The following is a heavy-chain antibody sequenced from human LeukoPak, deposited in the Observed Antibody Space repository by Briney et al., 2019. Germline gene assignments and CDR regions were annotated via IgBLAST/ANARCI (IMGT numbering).Heavy chain of an antibody. J-gene: IGHJ4*02. CDR3: ASVGYDSSGYYYVDY. CDR2: INWNGGST. CDR1: GFTFDDYG. Sequence: GGSLRLSCAASGFTFDDYGMSWVRQAPGKGLEWVSGINWNGGSTGYADSVKGRFTISRDNAKNSLYLQMNSLRAEDTDLYYCASVGYDSSGYYYVDYWGQGTLVTVSS. V-gene: IGHV3-20*04. D-gene: IGHD3-22*01.